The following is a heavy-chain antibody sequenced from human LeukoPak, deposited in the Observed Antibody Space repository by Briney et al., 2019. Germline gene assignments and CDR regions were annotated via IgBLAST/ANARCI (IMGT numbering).Heavy chain of an antibody. J-gene: IGHJ6*03. V-gene: IGHV4-38-2*02. CDR3: ARPYYYYIDV. CDR1: GYSISSGYY. CDR2: IYHSGST. Sequence: SETLSLTCTVSGYSISSGYYWGWIRQPPGKGLEWIGSIYHSGSTNYNPSLKSRVTISVDTSKNQLSLKLSSVTAADTAVYYCARPYYYYIDVWGKGTTVTVSS.